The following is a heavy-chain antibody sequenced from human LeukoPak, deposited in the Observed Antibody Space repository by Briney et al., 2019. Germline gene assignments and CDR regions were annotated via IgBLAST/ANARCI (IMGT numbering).Heavy chain of an antibody. CDR1: GFTFSDHA. CDR3: AKDLSPFYDSSGYFDS. V-gene: IGHV3-23*01. Sequence: GGSLRLSCAASGFTFSDHAMSWVRRAPGKGLEWVSAISGRGIKTLYADSVKGRFTVSRDNSRSTVFLQMNSLRAEDTAVYYCAKDLSPFYDSSGYFDSWGQGTLVTVSS. J-gene: IGHJ4*02. D-gene: IGHD3-22*01. CDR2: ISGRGIKT.